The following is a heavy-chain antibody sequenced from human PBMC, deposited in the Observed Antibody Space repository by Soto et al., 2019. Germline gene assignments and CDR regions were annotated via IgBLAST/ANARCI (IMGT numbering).Heavy chain of an antibody. D-gene: IGHD2-2*01. CDR2: ISLYSDGT. J-gene: IGHJ5*02. CDR3: ARVVPGAEAWFGP. Sequence: QVQLVQSGGEGKRPGASVKVSCKTSGYTFSNYGITWGRQAPGQPLEWLGWISLYSDGTNYAQKFQGRVSMTTDTSTTTAYMELRSLRSDDTAVYYCARVVPGAEAWFGPWGQGTLVTVSS. CDR1: GYTFSNYG. V-gene: IGHV1-18*01.